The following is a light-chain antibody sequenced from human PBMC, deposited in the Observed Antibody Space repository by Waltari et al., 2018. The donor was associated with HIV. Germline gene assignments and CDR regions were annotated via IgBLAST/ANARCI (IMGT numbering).Light chain of an antibody. Sequence: DIVMTQSPDSLAVTLGERATIHCKSSQSVLYSSNNKNYLAWYQQKPGQPPKLLIDWASTRESGVPDRFSGSGSGTDFTLTISSLQAEDVAVYYCQQYYSTPPTFGQGTKLEIK. J-gene: IGKJ2*01. V-gene: IGKV4-1*01. CDR2: WAS. CDR1: QSVLYSSNNKNY. CDR3: QQYYSTPPT.